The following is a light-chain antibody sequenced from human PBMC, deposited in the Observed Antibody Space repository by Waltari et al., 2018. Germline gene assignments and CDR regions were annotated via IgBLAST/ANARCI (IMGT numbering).Light chain of an antibody. CDR3: SSFTKNHTLV. J-gene: IGLJ3*02. Sequence: QSALTQAASVSGSPGQSITVSCSGTSNALGAYNFVSWYQQYPGKAPKLMIYEVRNRPSGISGRFSGSKSGNTAFLTISGLQAEDEADYYCSSFTKNHTLVFGGGTKVTVL. CDR1: SNALGAYNF. CDR2: EVR. V-gene: IGLV2-14*01.